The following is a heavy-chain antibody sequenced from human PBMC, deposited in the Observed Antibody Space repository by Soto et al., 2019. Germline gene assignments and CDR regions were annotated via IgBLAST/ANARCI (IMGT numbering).Heavy chain of an antibody. V-gene: IGHV3-30-3*01. Sequence: GGSLRLSCAASGFTLSSYAMHWVRQAPGKGLEWVAVISYDGSNKYYADSVKGRFTISRDNSKNTLDLQMNSLRAEDTAVFYRARDSFPTTTKGHGVYLYYGVDVWGQGTTVTVSS. J-gene: IGHJ6*02. CDR1: GFTLSSYA. CDR3: ARDSFPTTTKGHGVYLYYGVDV. D-gene: IGHD4-4*01. CDR2: ISYDGSNK.